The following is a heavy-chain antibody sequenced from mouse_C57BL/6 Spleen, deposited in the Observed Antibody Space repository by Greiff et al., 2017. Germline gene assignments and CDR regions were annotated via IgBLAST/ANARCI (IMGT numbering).Heavy chain of an antibody. D-gene: IGHD2-3*01. Sequence: VQLQQSGPELVKPGASVKISCKASGYSFTGYYMNWVKQSTEKSLEWIGEINPSTGGTTYNQKFKAKATLTVDKSSSTAYMQLKSLTSEDSAVDFCDTWSDGYYFDYWGQGTTLTVSS. J-gene: IGHJ2*01. CDR2: INPSTGGT. CDR3: DTWSDGYYFDY. CDR1: GYSFTGYY. V-gene: IGHV1-42*01.